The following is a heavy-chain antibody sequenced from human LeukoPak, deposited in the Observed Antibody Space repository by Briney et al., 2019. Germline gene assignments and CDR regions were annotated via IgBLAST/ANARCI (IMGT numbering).Heavy chain of an antibody. CDR2: IIPILGIA. D-gene: IGHD4-17*01. Sequence: ASVKVSCKASGGTFSSYAISWVRQAPGQGLEWMGRIIPILGIANYAQKFQGRVTITADKSTSTAYMELSSLKSEDTAIYYCARGLLDYGDRPLNWFDPWGQGTLVTVSS. V-gene: IGHV1-69*04. J-gene: IGHJ5*02. CDR1: GGTFSSYA. CDR3: ARGLLDYGDRPLNWFDP.